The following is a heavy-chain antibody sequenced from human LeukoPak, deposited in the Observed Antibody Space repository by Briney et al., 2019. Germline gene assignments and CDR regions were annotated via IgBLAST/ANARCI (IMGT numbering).Heavy chain of an antibody. D-gene: IGHD3-22*01. CDR3: ARNYYDSSGYLPSNNWFDP. CDR2: INPNSGGT. V-gene: IGHV1-2*02. Sequence: ASVKVSCKASGYTFTGYYMHWVRQAPGQGLEWMGWINPNSGGTNYAQKFQGRVTMTRDTSISTAYMELSRLRSDDTAVYYCARNYYDSSGYLPSNNWFDPWGQGTLVTVSS. CDR1: GYTFTGYY. J-gene: IGHJ5*02.